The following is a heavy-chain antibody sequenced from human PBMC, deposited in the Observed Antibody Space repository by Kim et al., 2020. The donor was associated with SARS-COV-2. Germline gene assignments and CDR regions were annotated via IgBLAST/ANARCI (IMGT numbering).Heavy chain of an antibody. J-gene: IGHJ4*02. CDR3: ARVGPRGYTVDY. D-gene: IGHD5-18*01. CDR2: ISSTSRNI. CDR1: GFTFSIYS. V-gene: IGHV3-48*02. Sequence: GGSLRLSCAASGFTFSIYSIDWVRRAPGKGLEWIIYISSTSRNIYYADSVKGRFSVSRDNAENSMYLQMDSLTDEDTAIYYCARVGPRGYTVDYWGQGTPVTVS.